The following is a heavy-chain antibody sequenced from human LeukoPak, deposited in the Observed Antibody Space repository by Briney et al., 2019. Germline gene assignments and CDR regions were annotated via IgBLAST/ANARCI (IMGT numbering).Heavy chain of an antibody. CDR2: IYYTGTT. D-gene: IGHD3/OR15-3a*01. CDR3: ARQEIGLRSFDP. CDR1: GGSISSSLYH. J-gene: IGHJ5*02. V-gene: IGHV4-39*01. Sequence: SETLSLTCTVSGGSISSSLYHWGWIRQSPGKNLEWLGSIYYTGTTHYNPSLKSRVTISVDTSKNQFSLNLSSVAAADTAVYYCARQEIGLRSFDPWGQGTLVTVSS.